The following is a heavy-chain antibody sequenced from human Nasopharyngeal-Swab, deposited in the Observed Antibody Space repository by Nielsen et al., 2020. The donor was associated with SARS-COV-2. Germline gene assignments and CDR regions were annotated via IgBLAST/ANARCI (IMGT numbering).Heavy chain of an antibody. V-gene: IGHV5-51*01. J-gene: IGHJ4*02. D-gene: IGHD6-13*01. CDR3: ARPRMGTTSSLDY. CDR1: GFTFSSYW. CDR2: IYPGDSDT. Sequence: GGSLRLSCAASGFTFSSYWMSWVRQTPGKGLEWMGIIYPGDSDTRYSPSFQGQVTISADKSITTAYLRWSSLKASDTAMYYCARPRMGTTSSLDYWGQGTLVTVSS.